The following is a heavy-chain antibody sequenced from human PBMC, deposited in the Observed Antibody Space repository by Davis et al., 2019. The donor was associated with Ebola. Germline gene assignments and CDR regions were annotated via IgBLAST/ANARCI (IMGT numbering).Heavy chain of an antibody. CDR1: GFTVSSNY. CDR2: IYSGGST. J-gene: IGHJ4*02. V-gene: IGHV3-53*01. D-gene: IGHD6-13*01. Sequence: GGSLRLSCAASGFTVSSNYMSWVRPAPGKGLEWVSVIYSGGSTYYADSVKGRFTISRDNSKNTLYLQMNSLRAEDTAVYYCARVSSSSWYGADYWGQGTLVTVSS. CDR3: ARVSSSSWYGADY.